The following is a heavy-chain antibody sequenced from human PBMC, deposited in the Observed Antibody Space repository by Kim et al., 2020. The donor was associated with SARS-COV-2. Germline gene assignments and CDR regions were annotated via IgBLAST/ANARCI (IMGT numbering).Heavy chain of an antibody. D-gene: IGHD2-21*02. V-gene: IGHV4-34*01. CDR2: INHSGST. Sequence: SETLSLTCAVYGGSFSGYYWSWIRQPPGKGLEWIGEINHSGSTNYNPSPKSRVTISVDTSKNQFSLKLSSVTAADTAVYYYARGRCGGGDCYPPKYWGQGTLVTVSS. CDR3: ARGRCGGGDCYPPKY. CDR1: GGSFSGYY. J-gene: IGHJ4*02.